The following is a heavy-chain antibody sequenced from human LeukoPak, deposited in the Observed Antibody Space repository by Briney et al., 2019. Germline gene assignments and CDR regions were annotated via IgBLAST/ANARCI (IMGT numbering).Heavy chain of an antibody. CDR1: GGTFSSYA. V-gene: IGHV1-18*01. D-gene: IGHD3-22*01. Sequence: ASVKVSCKASGGTFSSYAISWVRQAPGQGLEWMGWISAYNGNTNYAQKLQGRVTMTTDTSTSTAYMELRSLRSDGTAVYYCAREASYYDSSGLYYFDYWGQGTLVTVSS. CDR2: ISAYNGNT. J-gene: IGHJ4*02. CDR3: AREASYYDSSGLYYFDY.